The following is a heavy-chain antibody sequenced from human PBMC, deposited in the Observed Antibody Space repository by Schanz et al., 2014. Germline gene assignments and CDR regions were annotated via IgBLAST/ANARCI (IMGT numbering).Heavy chain of an antibody. J-gene: IGHJ6*03. CDR2: ISGSGGST. D-gene: IGHD6-19*01. CDR1: GFTFTNYA. CDR3: ARDHQWLARYYMDV. V-gene: IGHV3-23*01. Sequence: EVQLLESGGGLVQPGGSLRLSCAASGFTFTNYAMTWVRQAPGKGLEWVSGISGSGGSTYDADSVKGRFPISRDNPKKTLYLQMNSLRAEDTAVYYCARDHQWLARYYMDVWGKGTTVTVSS.